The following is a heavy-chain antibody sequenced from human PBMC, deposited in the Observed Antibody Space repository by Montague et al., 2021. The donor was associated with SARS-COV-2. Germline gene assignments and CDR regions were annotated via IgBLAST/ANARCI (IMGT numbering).Heavy chain of an antibody. Sequence: SETLSLTCAVYGGSFSGYYWSWIRQPPGKGLEWIGEINHSGSTNYNPPLKSRVTISVDTSKNQFSLKLSSVTAADTAVYYCTRGRTGTTFYYYYYYGMDVWGQGTTVTVSS. V-gene: IGHV4-34*01. CDR1: GGSFSGYY. CDR2: INHSGST. D-gene: IGHD1-7*01. CDR3: TRGRTGTTFYYYYYYGMDV. J-gene: IGHJ6*02.